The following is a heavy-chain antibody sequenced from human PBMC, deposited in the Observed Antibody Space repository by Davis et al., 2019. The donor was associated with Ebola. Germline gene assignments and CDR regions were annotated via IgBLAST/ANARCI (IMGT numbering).Heavy chain of an antibody. CDR2: IYPGDSDT. CDR1: GYSFTSYW. D-gene: IGHD3-22*01. J-gene: IGHJ3*02. Sequence: GGSLRLSCKGSGYSFTSYWIGWVRQMPGKGLEWMGIIYPGDSDTRYSPSFQGQVTISADKSISTAYLQWSSLKASDTAMYYCARLFQKYTMIVVATSVYAAFDIWGQGTMVTVSS. CDR3: ARLFQKYTMIVVATSVYAAFDI. V-gene: IGHV5-51*01.